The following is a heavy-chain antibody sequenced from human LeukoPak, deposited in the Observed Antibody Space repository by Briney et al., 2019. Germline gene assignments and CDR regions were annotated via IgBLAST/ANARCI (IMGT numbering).Heavy chain of an antibody. CDR3: AREYCGGDCLEAFDI. J-gene: IGHJ3*02. D-gene: IGHD2-21*02. V-gene: IGHV3-53*01. Sequence: GGSLRLSCAASGFTVSSNYMSWVRQAPGKGLEWVSVIYSGGSTYYADSVKGRFTISRDNSKSTLYLQMNSLRAEDTAVYYCAREYCGGDCLEAFDIWGQGTMVTVSS. CDR1: GFTVSSNY. CDR2: IYSGGST.